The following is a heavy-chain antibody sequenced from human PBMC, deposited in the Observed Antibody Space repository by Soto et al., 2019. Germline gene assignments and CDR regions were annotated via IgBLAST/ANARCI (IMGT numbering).Heavy chain of an antibody. J-gene: IGHJ3*02. V-gene: IGHV3-23*01. CDR1: GFICSSYD. D-gene: IGHD2-8*02. CDR3: AKATATGGGAFDI. Sequence: EVQMLESGGGLAQPGGSLRLSCAASGFICSSYDMSWVRLAPGKGLEWVSTILVDGRTFYVDSVKGRFTISRDSSKNTVYLQMNSLTAGDTALYYCAKATATGGGAFDICGQGTMVTVSS. CDR2: ILVDGRT.